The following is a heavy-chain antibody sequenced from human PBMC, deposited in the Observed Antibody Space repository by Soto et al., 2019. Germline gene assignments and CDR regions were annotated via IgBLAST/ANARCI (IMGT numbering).Heavy chain of an antibody. V-gene: IGHV1-69*12. CDR3: ATQGLPNYCYYGMDV. Sequence: QVQLVQSGAEVKKPGSSVKVSCKASGGTFSSYAISWVRQAPGQGLEWMGGIIPIFGTASYAQKFQGRVTITADESTSTAYMELSRLRSEDTAVYYCATQGLPNYCYYGMDVWGQGTTVTVSS. J-gene: IGHJ6*02. CDR1: GGTFSSYA. D-gene: IGHD5-18*01. CDR2: IIPIFGTA.